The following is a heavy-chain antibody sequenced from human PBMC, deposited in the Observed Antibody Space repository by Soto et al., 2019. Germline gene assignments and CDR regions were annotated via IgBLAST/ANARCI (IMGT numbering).Heavy chain of an antibody. CDR3: AREKRAYCSGASCYHLDY. J-gene: IGHJ4*02. CDR1: GDSISAYY. D-gene: IGHD2-15*01. CDR2: VYVSGRT. V-gene: IGHV4-4*07. Sequence: SETLSLTCTVSGDSISAYYWSWIRQPAGKGLEWIGRVYVSGRTDYKPSLKSRLIMSVDMSKNQFSLKLNSVTAADTAVYYCAREKRAYCSGASCYHLDYWGQGTLVTSPQ.